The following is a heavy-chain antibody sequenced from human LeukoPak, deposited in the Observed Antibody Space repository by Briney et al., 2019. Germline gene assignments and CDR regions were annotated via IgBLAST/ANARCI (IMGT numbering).Heavy chain of an antibody. Sequence: GGSLRVSCAASGFTFSTYVMSWVRQAPGKGLEWVSSITGGGGSTYYADSVKGRFTISRDNSNNTLYLQMNSLRPEDTAIYYCEKGGRGQRANFDSWGQGTLVTVSS. V-gene: IGHV3-23*01. CDR3: EKGGRGQRANFDS. CDR2: ITGGGGST. D-gene: IGHD1-26*01. J-gene: IGHJ4*02. CDR1: GFTFSTYV.